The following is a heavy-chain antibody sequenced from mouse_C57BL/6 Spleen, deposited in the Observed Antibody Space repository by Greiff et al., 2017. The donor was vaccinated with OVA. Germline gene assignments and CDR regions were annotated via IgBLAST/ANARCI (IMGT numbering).Heavy chain of an antibody. CDR2: IYPRSGNT. D-gene: IGHD1-1*01. J-gene: IGHJ4*01. CDR1: GYTFTSYG. Sequence: VQLQQSGAELARPGASVKLSCKASGYTFTSYGISWVKQRTGQGLEWIGEIYPRSGNTYYNEKFKGKATMTADKSSSTAYMELRSLTSEDSAGYFCARDPHYDGSTPLGAMDYWGQGTSVTVSS. V-gene: IGHV1-81*01. CDR3: ARDPHYDGSTPLGAMDY.